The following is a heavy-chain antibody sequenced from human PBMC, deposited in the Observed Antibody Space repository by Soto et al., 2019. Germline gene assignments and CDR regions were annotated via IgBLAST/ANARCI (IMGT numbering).Heavy chain of an antibody. CDR3: ARTEGDYDILTGPPLFGMDV. Sequence: QVQLVESGGGVVQPGRSLRLSCAASGFTFSSYAMHWVRQAPGKGLEWVAVISYDGSNKYYADSVKGRFTISRDNSKNPLYLQMNSLRAEDRAVYYCARTEGDYDILTGPPLFGMDVWGQGTTVTVSS. V-gene: IGHV3-30-3*01. J-gene: IGHJ6*02. CDR1: GFTFSSYA. D-gene: IGHD3-9*01. CDR2: ISYDGSNK.